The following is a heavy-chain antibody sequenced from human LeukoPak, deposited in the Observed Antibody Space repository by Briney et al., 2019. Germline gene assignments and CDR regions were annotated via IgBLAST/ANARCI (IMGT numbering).Heavy chain of an antibody. V-gene: IGHV1-18*01. Sequence: ASVKVSCKASGYTFTSYGISWVRQAPGQGLEWMGWISAYNGNTNYAQKLQGRVTMTTDTSTSTAYMELRSLRSDDTAVYYCARGRSMITFGGIIDYWGQGTLVTVSS. CDR3: ARGRSMITFGGIIDY. D-gene: IGHD3-16*01. CDR1: GYTFTSYG. CDR2: ISAYNGNT. J-gene: IGHJ4*02.